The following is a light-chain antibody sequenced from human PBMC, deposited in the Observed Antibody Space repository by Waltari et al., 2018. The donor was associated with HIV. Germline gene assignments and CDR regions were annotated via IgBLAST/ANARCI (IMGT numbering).Light chain of an antibody. J-gene: IGLJ2*01. V-gene: IGLV10-54*01. Sequence: GLSQPPSLSTGLGQTATLTCTGNSDNVGHQGAVWLQHHQGLPPRLLSHRNNNRPSGVSDRFSTATSGNTAFLTIRGLRSEDEADYFCSAWDSSLTGWIFGGGTQLAVL. CDR1: SDNVGHQG. CDR2: RNN. CDR3: SAWDSSLTGWI.